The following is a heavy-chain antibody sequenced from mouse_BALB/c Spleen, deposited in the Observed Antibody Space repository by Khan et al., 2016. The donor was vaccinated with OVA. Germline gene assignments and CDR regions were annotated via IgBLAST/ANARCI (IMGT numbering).Heavy chain of an antibody. Sequence: QIQLVQSGPELKKPGETVKISCKASGYAFANNGMNWARQAPGKGLKWMGWINTYTGEPTYAADFKGRFAFSLETSASTAYLQINNLKNEDTATYFCARVGYSGTMDYWGQGTSVIVPS. J-gene: IGHJ4*01. CDR3: ARVGYSGTMDY. V-gene: IGHV9-3-1*01. CDR1: GYAFANNG. D-gene: IGHD2-14*01. CDR2: INTYTGEP.